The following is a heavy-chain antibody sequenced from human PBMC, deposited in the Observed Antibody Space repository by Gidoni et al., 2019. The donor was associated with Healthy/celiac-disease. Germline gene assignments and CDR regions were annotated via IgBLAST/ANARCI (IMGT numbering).Heavy chain of an antibody. D-gene: IGHD1-1*01. Sequence: QVQLQESGPGLVKPSQTLSLTCTVPGGSISSGGYYWRWIRQHPRKGLEWIGYIYYSGSTYYNPSLKSRVTISVDTSKNQFSLKLSSVTAADTAVYYCARYPLDSPGMDVWGQGTTVTVSS. CDR2: IYYSGST. CDR1: GGSISSGGYY. CDR3: ARYPLDSPGMDV. J-gene: IGHJ6*02. V-gene: IGHV4-31*03.